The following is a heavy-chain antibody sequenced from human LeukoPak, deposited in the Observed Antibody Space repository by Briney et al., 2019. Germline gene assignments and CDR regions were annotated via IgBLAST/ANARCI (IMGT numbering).Heavy chain of an antibody. CDR1: GYTFTSYD. V-gene: IGHV1-69*13. CDR2: IIPIFGTA. Sequence: ASVKVSCKASGYTFTSYDISWVRQAPGQGLEWMGGIIPIFGTANYAQKFQGRVTITADESTSTAYMELSSLRSEDTAVYYCARAPGGAPPYYYYYGMDVWGQGTTVTVSS. D-gene: IGHD1-26*01. J-gene: IGHJ6*02. CDR3: ARAPGGAPPYYYYYGMDV.